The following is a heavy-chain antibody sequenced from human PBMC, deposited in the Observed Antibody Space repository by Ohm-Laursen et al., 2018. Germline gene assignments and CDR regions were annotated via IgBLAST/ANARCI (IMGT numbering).Heavy chain of an antibody. CDR2: INHSGST. J-gene: IGHJ4*02. CDR3: AREIMAAAVDY. Sequence: SETLSLTCAVYGGSFSGYYWSWIRQPPGKGLEWIGEINHSGSTNYNPSLKSRVTISVDTSKNQFSLKLSSVTAADTAVYYCAREIMAAAVDYWGQGTLVTVSS. V-gene: IGHV4-34*01. CDR1: GGSFSGYY. D-gene: IGHD6-13*01.